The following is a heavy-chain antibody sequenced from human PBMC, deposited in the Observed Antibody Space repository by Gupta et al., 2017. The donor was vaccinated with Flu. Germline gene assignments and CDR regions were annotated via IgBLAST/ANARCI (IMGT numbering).Heavy chain of an antibody. D-gene: IGHD5-24*01. CDR1: GSTFASSY. J-gene: IGHJ5*02. CDR3: ARDRFDGTSSSGWFDP. CDR2: INPSGGST. Sequence: QVHLVQSGAEVKKPGASVTVSCKTSGSTFASSYIHWVRQAPGRGREWMGIINPSGGSTNYAQKLQGRVTMTRDTSSSTVYMELSSLRSEDTAIYYCARDRFDGTSSSGWFDPWGQGTLVTVSS. V-gene: IGHV1-46*04.